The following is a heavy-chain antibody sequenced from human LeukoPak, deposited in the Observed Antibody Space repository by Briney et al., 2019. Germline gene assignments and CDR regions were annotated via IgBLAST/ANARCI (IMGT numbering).Heavy chain of an antibody. J-gene: IGHJ3*02. CDR3: AKEEVRMGYCSSTSCYHGAFDI. D-gene: IGHD2-2*01. CDR1: GFTFSSYA. V-gene: IGHV3-30*02. CDR2: IRYDGSNK. Sequence: GGSLRLSCAASGFTFSSYAMSWVRQAPGKGLEWVAFIRYDGSNKYYADSVKGRFTISRDNSKNTLYLQMNSLRAEDTAVYYCAKEEVRMGYCSSTSCYHGAFDIWGQGTMVTVSS.